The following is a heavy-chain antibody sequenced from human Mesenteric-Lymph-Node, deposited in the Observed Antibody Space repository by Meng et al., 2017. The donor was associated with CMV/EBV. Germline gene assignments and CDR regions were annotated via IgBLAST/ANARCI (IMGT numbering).Heavy chain of an antibody. CDR2: IIPIFGTA. CDR1: GGTFSSYA. CDR3: ARVGSSWSGPFDY. J-gene: IGHJ4*02. V-gene: IGHV1-69*05. Sequence: SVKVSCKASGGTFSSYAISWVRQAPGQGLEWMGGIIPIFGTANYAQKFQGRVTITTDESTSTAYMELSSLRSEDTAVYYCARVGSSWSGPFDYWGQGTLVTVSS. D-gene: IGHD6-13*01.